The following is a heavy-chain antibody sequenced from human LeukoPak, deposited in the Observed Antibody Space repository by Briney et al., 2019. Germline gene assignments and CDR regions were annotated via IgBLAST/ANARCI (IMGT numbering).Heavy chain of an antibody. CDR1: GFTFSSYS. D-gene: IGHD5-18*01. CDR3: ARGDTAMAGSIDY. CDR2: ISSSSSYI. Sequence: GGSLRLSCAASGFTFSSYSMNWVRQAPGKGLEWVSSISSSSSYIYYADSVKGRFTISRDNAKNSLYLQMNSLRAEDTAVYYCARGDTAMAGSIDYWGQGTLVTVSS. J-gene: IGHJ4*02. V-gene: IGHV3-21*01.